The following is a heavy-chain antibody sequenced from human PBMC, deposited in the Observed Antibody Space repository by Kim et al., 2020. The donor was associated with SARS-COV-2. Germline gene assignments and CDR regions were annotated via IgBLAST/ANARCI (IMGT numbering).Heavy chain of an antibody. D-gene: IGHD3-22*01. Sequence: GGSLRLSCAASGFTFSSYSMNWVRQAPGKGLEWVSSISSSSSYIYYADSVKGRFTISRDNAKNSLYLQMNSLRAEDTAVYYCASVHYYDSSGYYLNYWGQGTLVTVSS. J-gene: IGHJ4*02. V-gene: IGHV3-21*01. CDR3: ASVHYYDSSGYYLNY. CDR2: ISSSSSYI. CDR1: GFTFSSYS.